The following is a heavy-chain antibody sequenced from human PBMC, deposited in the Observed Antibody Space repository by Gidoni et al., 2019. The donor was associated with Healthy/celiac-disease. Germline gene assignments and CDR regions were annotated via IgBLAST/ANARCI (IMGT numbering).Heavy chain of an antibody. CDR1: GFPFSNAW. CDR2: IKSKTDGGTT. Sequence: EVQLVESGGGLVKPGGSLRLACAASGFPFSNAWMSWVRQAPGKGLEWVGRIKSKTDGGTTDYAAPVKGRFTISRDDSKNTLYLQMNSLKTEDTAVYYCTTSVVVAHYGMDVWGQGTTVTVSS. J-gene: IGHJ6*02. V-gene: IGHV3-15*01. D-gene: IGHD2-15*01. CDR3: TTSVVVAHYGMDV.